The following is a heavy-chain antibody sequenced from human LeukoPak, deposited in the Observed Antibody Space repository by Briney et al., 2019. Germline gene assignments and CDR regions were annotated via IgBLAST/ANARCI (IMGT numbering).Heavy chain of an antibody. V-gene: IGHV3-23*01. CDR3: AKGRRGYSYGFNPFDY. J-gene: IGHJ4*02. D-gene: IGHD5-18*01. Sequence: GSLRLSCAASGFTFSSYAMSWVRQAPGKGLEWVSAISGSGGSTYYADSVKGRFTISRDNSKNTLYLQMNSLRAEDTAVYYCAKGRRGYSYGFNPFDYWGQGTLVTVSS. CDR1: GFTFSSYA. CDR2: ISGSGGST.